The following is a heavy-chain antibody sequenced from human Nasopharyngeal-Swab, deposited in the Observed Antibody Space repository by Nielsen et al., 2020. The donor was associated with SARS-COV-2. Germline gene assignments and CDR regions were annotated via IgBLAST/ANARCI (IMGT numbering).Heavy chain of an antibody. Sequence: SETLSLTCTVSGGPISSYYWSWIRQPPGKGLEWIGYIYYSGSTNYNPSLKSRVTISVDTSKNQFSLKLSSVTAADTAVYYCARASDYGGNYEPFDYWGQGTLVTVSS. CDR3: ARASDYGGNYEPFDY. V-gene: IGHV4-59*01. J-gene: IGHJ4*02. CDR2: IYYSGST. D-gene: IGHD4-23*01. CDR1: GGPISSYY.